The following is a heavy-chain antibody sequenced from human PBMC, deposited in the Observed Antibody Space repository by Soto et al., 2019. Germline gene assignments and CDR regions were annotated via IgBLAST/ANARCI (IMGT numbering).Heavy chain of an antibody. J-gene: IGHJ5*02. Sequence: QVQLVQSGAEVKKPGASVKVSCKASGYTFTSYGISWVRQAPGQGLEWMGWISAYNGNTNYAQKLQGRVTMTTDTSTGAAYMRLRGLRPDDKAVYYCARGPSACYDCVWGLFRKDNWGDPLGQRTLVTGSS. CDR1: GYTFTSYG. CDR2: ISAYNGNT. CDR3: ARGPSACYDCVWGLFRKDNWGDP. D-gene: IGHD3-16*01. V-gene: IGHV1-18*01.